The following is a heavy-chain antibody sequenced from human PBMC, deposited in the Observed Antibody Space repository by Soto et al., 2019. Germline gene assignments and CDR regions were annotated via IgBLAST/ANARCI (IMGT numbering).Heavy chain of an antibody. CDR3: ARLRGYGSGSYYKHYYYGMDV. CDR2: INHSGST. J-gene: IGHJ6*02. D-gene: IGHD3-10*01. Sequence: SETLSLTCAVYGGSFSGYYWSWIRQPPGKGLEWIGEINHSGSTNYNPTLKSRVTISVDTSKNQFSLKLSSVTAADTAVYYCARLRGYGSGSYYKHYYYGMDVWGQGTTVTVSS. CDR1: GGSFSGYY. V-gene: IGHV4-34*01.